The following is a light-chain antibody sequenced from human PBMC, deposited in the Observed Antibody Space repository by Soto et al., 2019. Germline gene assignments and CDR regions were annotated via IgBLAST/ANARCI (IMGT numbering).Light chain of an antibody. CDR3: LRYNAFSQT. CDR1: QSMNSW. Sequence: DIQLTQSPSTLSASVGDRVTITCRASQSMNSWLAWYQQKPGEAPKVLIYDASSLESGVPSRFSGSGSGTECTLTIGSLQPEDFATYYCLRYNAFSQTFGQGTKVEI. V-gene: IGKV1-5*01. CDR2: DAS. J-gene: IGKJ1*01.